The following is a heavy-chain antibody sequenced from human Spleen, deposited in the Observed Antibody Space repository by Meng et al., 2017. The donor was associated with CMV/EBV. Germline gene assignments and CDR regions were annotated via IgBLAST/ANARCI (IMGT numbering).Heavy chain of an antibody. CDR2: ITWDGGST. Sequence: GESLKISCAASGFTFDDYTIHWVRQAPGKGLEWVSFITWDGGSTYYADSVKGRFTTSRDNTKNSLYLQMNSLKTDDTAVYYCAKDGAAVDPAEYLHHWGQGTLVTVSS. J-gene: IGHJ1*01. D-gene: IGHD6-13*01. V-gene: IGHV3-43*01. CDR3: AKDGAAVDPAEYLHH. CDR1: GFTFDDYT.